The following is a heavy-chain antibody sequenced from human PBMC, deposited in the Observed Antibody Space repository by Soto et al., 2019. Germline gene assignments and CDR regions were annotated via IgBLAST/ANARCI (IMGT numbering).Heavy chain of an antibody. Sequence: SATLSLTCTVSGGSISSGDYYWSWIRQPPGKCLEWIGYIYYSGSTYYNSSLKSRVTISVDTSKNQFSLKLSSVTAADTAVYYCARGRSSSGYYYNFDYWGQGTLVTVSS. D-gene: IGHD3-22*01. CDR2: IYYSGST. V-gene: IGHV4-30-4*01. CDR3: ARGRSSSGYYYNFDY. J-gene: IGHJ4*02. CDR1: GGSISSGDYY.